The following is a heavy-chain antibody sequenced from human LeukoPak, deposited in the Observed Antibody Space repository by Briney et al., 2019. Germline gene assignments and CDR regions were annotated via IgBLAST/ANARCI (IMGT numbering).Heavy chain of an antibody. CDR3: ARSGYSGYDCEY. V-gene: IGHV1-18*01. Sequence: ASVRVSCKASGYTFTSYGISCVRQAPGQGLKWMGWISAYNGNTNYAQKLQGRVTMTTDTSTSTAYMELRSLRSDDTAVYYCARSGYSGYDCEYWGQGTLVTVSS. D-gene: IGHD5-12*01. CDR1: GYTFTSYG. J-gene: IGHJ4*02. CDR2: ISAYNGNT.